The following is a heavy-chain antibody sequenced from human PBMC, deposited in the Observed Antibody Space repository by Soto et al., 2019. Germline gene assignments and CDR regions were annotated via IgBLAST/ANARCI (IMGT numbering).Heavy chain of an antibody. D-gene: IGHD2-21*01. CDR2: IIPIKGRA. V-gene: IGHV1-69*02. J-gene: IGHJ6*03. Sequence: QVQLVQSGAEVKKPGSSVKVSCEASGGSFTSYTFTWVRQAPGQGLEWMGRIIPIKGRADYALKLQDRVTITADRSTKTVYMELRGLRPEDTAIYYCAKSLLFVDHAHMDVWGKGTTVTVSS. CDR1: GGSFTSYT. CDR3: AKSLLFVDHAHMDV.